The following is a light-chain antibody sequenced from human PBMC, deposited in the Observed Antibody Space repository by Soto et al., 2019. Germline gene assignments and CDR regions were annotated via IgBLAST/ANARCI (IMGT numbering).Light chain of an antibody. CDR1: QRVLDRTNNRNY. V-gene: IGKV4-1*01. CDR2: WSS. J-gene: IGKJ4*01. CDR3: QQHLGRPLS. Sequence: DSVMTQSPDSLAVSLGERATINCKSSQRVLDRTNNRNYLAWYQQTPGQPPKLLIYWSSIRESGVPDRLSCSGSGTDFTLTISSLRAEDVAVYYCQQHLGRPLSFGGGTKVEIK.